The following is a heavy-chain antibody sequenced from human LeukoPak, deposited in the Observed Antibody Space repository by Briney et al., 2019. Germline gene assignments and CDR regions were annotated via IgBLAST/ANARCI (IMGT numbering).Heavy chain of an antibody. V-gene: IGHV1-18*01. D-gene: IGHD3-22*01. J-gene: IGHJ5*02. CDR3: ARDRRAGYYYDSSGFNWFDP. Sequence: GASVKVSCKASGYTFTSYGISWVRQAPGEGLEWMGWISADNGNTNYAQKLQGRVTMTTDTSTSTAYMELRSLRSDDTAVYYCARDRRAGYYYDSSGFNWFDPWGQGTLVTVSS. CDR1: GYTFTSYG. CDR2: ISADNGNT.